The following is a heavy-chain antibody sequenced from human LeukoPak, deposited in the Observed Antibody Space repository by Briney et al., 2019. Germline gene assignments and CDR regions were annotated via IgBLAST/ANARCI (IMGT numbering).Heavy chain of an antibody. Sequence: GASVKVSCKASGYTFTSYYMHWVRQAPGQGLEWMGIINPSGGSTNYAQKLQGRVTMTTDTSTSTAYMELRSLRSDDTAVYYCARRSLRYFDWLLTSLDYYYGMDVWGQGTTVTVSS. V-gene: IGHV1-46*01. CDR3: ARRSLRYFDWLLTSLDYYYGMDV. CDR2: INPSGGST. CDR1: GYTFTSYY. J-gene: IGHJ6*02. D-gene: IGHD3-9*01.